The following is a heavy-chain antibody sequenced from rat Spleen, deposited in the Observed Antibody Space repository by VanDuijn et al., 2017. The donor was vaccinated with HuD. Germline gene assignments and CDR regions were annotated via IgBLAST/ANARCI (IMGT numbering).Heavy chain of an antibody. Sequence: EVQLQESGPGLVKPSQSLSLTCSVSGYSITSSYRWNWIRMFPGNKLEWMGYINSAGSTNYNPSLISRISITRDTSKNQFFLQVNSVTTEDTATYYCARVSWDDFDYWGQGVMVKVSS. CDR3: ARVSWDDFDY. D-gene: IGHD1-2*01. CDR2: INSAGST. V-gene: IGHV3-3*01. CDR1: GYSITSSYR. J-gene: IGHJ2*01.